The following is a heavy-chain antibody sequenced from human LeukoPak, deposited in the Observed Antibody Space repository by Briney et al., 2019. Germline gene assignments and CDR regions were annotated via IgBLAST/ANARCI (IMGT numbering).Heavy chain of an antibody. D-gene: IGHD6-19*01. CDR2: IDWDGDK. V-gene: IGHV2-70*11. CDR1: GFSLSTSGMC. Sequence: SGPALVKPTQTLTLTCTFSGFSLSTSGMCVSWIRQPPGKALEWLARIDWDGDKWYSTSLKTRLTISKDTSKNQVVLTMTNMDPVDTATYYCARKGSAWNYFDYWGQRALVTVSS. CDR3: ARKGSAWNYFDY. J-gene: IGHJ4*02.